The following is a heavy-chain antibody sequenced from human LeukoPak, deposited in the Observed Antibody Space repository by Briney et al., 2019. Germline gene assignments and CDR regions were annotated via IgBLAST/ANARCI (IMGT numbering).Heavy chain of an antibody. J-gene: IGHJ4*02. D-gene: IGHD3-22*01. V-gene: IGHV3-30*03. Sequence: GGSLRLSCAASEFTFSDYYMSWIRQAPGKGLEWVAVISYDGSNKYYADSVKGRFTISRDNSKNTLYLQMNSLRAEDTAVYYCAVDYYDSSGYYIQPGDYWGQGTLVTVSS. CDR1: EFTFSDYY. CDR2: ISYDGSNK. CDR3: AVDYYDSSGYYIQPGDY.